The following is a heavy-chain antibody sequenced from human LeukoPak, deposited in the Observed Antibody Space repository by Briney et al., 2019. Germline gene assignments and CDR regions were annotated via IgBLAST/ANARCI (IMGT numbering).Heavy chain of an antibody. CDR1: GFTFNTYW. D-gene: IGHD4-11*01. Sequence: GGSLRLSCAASGFTFNTYWIHWVRQVPGKGLVWVSRINGDGSSTAYADSVKGRFTTSRDNAKNTLYLQMNSLKAEDTAVYYCAREKGSSNYDSWGQGTLVTVSS. CDR2: INGDGSST. CDR3: AREKGSSNYDS. V-gene: IGHV3-74*03. J-gene: IGHJ5*01.